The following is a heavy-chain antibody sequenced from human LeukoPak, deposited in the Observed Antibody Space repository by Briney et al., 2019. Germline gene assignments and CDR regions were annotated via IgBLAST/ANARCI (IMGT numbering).Heavy chain of an antibody. J-gene: IGHJ4*02. Sequence: GGSLRLSCAASGFSFSSYGMHWVRQAPGKGLEWVAVISYEGNKEYYVDSVKGRFTISRDNSKNMLYLQMDSLRAEDTAVYHCARERATSTSTWSFDYWGQGTLVTVSS. CDR1: GFSFSSYG. CDR2: ISYEGNKE. V-gene: IGHV3-30*03. CDR3: ARERATSTSTWSFDY. D-gene: IGHD2-2*01.